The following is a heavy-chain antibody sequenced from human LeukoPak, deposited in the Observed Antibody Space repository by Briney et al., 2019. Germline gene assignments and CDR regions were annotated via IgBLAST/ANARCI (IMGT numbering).Heavy chain of an antibody. D-gene: IGHD6-13*01. Sequence: PGGALRLSCAASGFTFTSYGMSWVRQAPGQGLEWVSAISGNGGDTFYADSVKGRFTNSRDNSKNTLYLQMSSLRAEDTAVYYCSKDGAAAGPFDYWGQGTLVTVSS. J-gene: IGHJ4*02. CDR2: ISGNGGDT. CDR3: SKDGAAAGPFDY. V-gene: IGHV3-23*01. CDR1: GFTFTSYG.